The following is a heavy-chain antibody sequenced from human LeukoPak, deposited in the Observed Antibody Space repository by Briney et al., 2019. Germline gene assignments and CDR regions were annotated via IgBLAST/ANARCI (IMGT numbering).Heavy chain of an antibody. V-gene: IGHV4-59*01. CDR2: IYYSGTT. Sequence: SETLSLTCTVSGGSISRYYWSWIRQSPGKGLEWIGYIYYSGTTNYNPSLKSRVTMSVDTSKNQFSLKLSSVTAADTAVYYCAREDPQTTVPEGMDVWGQGTTVTASS. CDR3: AREDPQTTVPEGMDV. D-gene: IGHD4-17*01. J-gene: IGHJ6*02. CDR1: GGSISRYY.